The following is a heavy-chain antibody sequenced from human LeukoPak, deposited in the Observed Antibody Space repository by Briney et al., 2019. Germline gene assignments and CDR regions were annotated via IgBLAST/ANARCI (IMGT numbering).Heavy chain of an antibody. V-gene: IGHV1-8*01. CDR2: MNPNSGNT. Sequence: RASVKVSCKASGYTFTSYDINWVRQATGQGLEWMGWMNPNSGNTGYAQKFQGRVTMTRNTSISTAYMELSSLRSEDTAVYYCARDLEQLALSQVDYWGQGTLVTVSS. CDR3: ARDLEQLALSQVDY. D-gene: IGHD1-7*01. J-gene: IGHJ4*02. CDR1: GYTFTSYD.